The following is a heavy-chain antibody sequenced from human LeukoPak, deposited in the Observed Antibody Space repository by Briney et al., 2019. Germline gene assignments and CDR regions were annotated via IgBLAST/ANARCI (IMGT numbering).Heavy chain of an antibody. Sequence: GGSLRLSCAASGFTFDDYAMHWVRQAPGKGLEWVSLISGDGDSTYYADSIKGRFTISRDNSKNSLYLQMNSLRSGDTALYYCAKDIRERGYAAFWGQGTLVIVSS. V-gene: IGHV3-43*02. D-gene: IGHD3-22*01. CDR3: AKDIRERGYAAF. J-gene: IGHJ4*02. CDR1: GFTFDDYA. CDR2: ISGDGDST.